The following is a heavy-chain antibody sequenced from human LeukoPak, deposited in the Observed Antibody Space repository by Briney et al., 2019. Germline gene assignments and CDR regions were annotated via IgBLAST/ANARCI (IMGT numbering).Heavy chain of an antibody. J-gene: IGHJ4*02. CDR3: AKDGSLKPPLAYCGGDCYSAY. CDR2: ISGSGGST. V-gene: IGHV3-23*01. Sequence: PGRSLRLSCAASGFTFSSYAMHWVRQAPGKGLEWVSAISGSGGSTYYADSVKGRFTISRDNSKNTLYLQMNSLRAEDTAVYYCAKDGSLKPPLAYCGGDCYSAYWGQGTLVTVSS. CDR1: GFTFSSYA. D-gene: IGHD2-21*02.